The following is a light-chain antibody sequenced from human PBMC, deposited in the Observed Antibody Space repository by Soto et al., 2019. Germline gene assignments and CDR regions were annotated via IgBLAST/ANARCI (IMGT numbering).Light chain of an antibody. V-gene: IGKV1-39*01. CDR3: QQSYSTPPFP. J-gene: IGKJ3*01. CDR1: QSISSY. Sequence: DIQMTQSPSSLSASVGDRVTITCRASQSISSYLNWYQQKPGKAPKLLIYAASSLQSGVPSRFSGSGSGTDFTLTISSLQPEDFATYYCQQSYSTPPFPFCPGTKVDIK. CDR2: AAS.